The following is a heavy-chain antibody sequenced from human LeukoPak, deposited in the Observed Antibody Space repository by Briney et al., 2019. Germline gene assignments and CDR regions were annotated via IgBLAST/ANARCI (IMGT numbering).Heavy chain of an antibody. Sequence: PSETLSLTCTVSGGSISSYYCNWIRQPPGKELEWIGNIFYSGSTNYNPSLKSRVTISVDTSKNQFSLKLSSVTAADTAVYYCARGGRRDIVAVWGQGTLVTVSS. D-gene: IGHD5-12*01. CDR3: ARGGRRDIVAV. CDR1: GGSISSYY. V-gene: IGHV4-59*01. CDR2: IFYSGST. J-gene: IGHJ4*02.